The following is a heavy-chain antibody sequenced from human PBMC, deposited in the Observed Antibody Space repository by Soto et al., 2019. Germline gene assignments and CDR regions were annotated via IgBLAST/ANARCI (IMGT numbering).Heavy chain of an antibody. CDR1: GGPFSSYD. V-gene: IGHV3-30*18. D-gene: IGHD3-10*01. CDR3: AKDSTVRGVAGY. CDR2: ISYDGSKK. Sequence: TGGSLRLSCAASGGPFSSYDMHWVRQAPGKGLGWVAVISYDGSKKYYADPVKGRLTISRDNSKNTLYLQMNSLRIEDTAVYYCAKDSTVRGVAGYWGQGTLVTVSS. J-gene: IGHJ4*02.